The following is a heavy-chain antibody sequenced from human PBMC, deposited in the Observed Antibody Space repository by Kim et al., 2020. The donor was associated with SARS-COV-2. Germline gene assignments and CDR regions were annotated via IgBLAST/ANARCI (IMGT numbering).Heavy chain of an antibody. CDR3: ARTEQQLALDY. CDR2: T. Sequence: TKYCQKFQGRATSTRATSASTAYMALSSLSSEDTAVYYCARTEQQLALDYWGQGTLVTVSS. V-gene: IGHV1-3*01. J-gene: IGHJ4*02. D-gene: IGHD6-13*01.